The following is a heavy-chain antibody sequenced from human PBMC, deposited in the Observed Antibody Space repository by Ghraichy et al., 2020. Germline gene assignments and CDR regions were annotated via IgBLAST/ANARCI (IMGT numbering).Heavy chain of an antibody. D-gene: IGHD4-11*01. J-gene: IGHJ3*02. V-gene: IGHV4-38-2*02. CDR1: GYSISSGYY. CDR2: IYHSGTT. CDR3: AREPRYGNYEI. Sequence: SETLSLTCTVSGYSISSGYYWGWIRQPPGKRLEWIGSIYHSGTTYYNPSLKSRVTISVDTSKNQFSLRLRSETAADTAVYYCAREPRYGNYEIWGQGTMVTVSS.